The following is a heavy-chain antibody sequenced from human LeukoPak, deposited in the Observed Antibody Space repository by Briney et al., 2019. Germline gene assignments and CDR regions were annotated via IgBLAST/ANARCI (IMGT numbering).Heavy chain of an antibody. CDR1: GFTFSSYA. J-gene: IGHJ4*02. D-gene: IGHD6-6*01. V-gene: IGHV3-23*01. CDR2: ISGSGDNT. Sequence: GGSLRLPCAASGFTFSSYAMSWVRQVPGKGLEWVSVISGSGDNTYYADSVKGRFTISRDNSKNMLYLQMNSLRAEDTAVYYCAKWKYSNSGIDDYRGQGTLVTVSS. CDR3: AKWKYSNSGIDDY.